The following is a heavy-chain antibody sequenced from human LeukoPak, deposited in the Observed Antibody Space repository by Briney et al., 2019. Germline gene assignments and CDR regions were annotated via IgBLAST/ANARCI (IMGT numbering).Heavy chain of an antibody. CDR2: ISYDGNNK. J-gene: IGHJ4*02. CDR1: GXTFSRYG. D-gene: IGHD6-13*01. V-gene: IGHV3-30*18. CDR3: AKIFRAYSSNWYIDY. Sequence: GRSLRLSCAASGXTFSRYGMYWVRQAPGKGLEWVAVISYDGNNKYYEDSVKGRFTISRDNSKNTLYLQMNSLGAEDTALYYCAKIFRAYSSNWYIDYWGQGTLVTVSS.